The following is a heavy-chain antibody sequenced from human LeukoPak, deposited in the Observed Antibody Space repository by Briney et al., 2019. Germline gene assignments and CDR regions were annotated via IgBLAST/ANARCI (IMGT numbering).Heavy chain of an antibody. Sequence: GGSLRLSCAASGFTVSSNYMSWVRQAPGKGLEWVSVIYSGGSTYYADSVKGRFTISRDNSKNTLYLQMNSLRAEDTAVYYCARAPDYSNDYYYGMDVWGQGTTVTVSS. CDR1: GFTVSSNY. V-gene: IGHV3-66*01. J-gene: IGHJ6*02. CDR3: ARAPDYSNDYYYGMDV. CDR2: IYSGGST. D-gene: IGHD4-11*01.